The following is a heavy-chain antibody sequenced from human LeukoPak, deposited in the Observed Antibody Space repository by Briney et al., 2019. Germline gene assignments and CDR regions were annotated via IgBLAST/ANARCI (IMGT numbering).Heavy chain of an antibody. CDR2: ISDSGGST. D-gene: IGHD2-2*02. J-gene: IGHJ4*02. Sequence: GGSLRLSCAASGFSFSSYAMSWVRQAPGKGLEWVSIISDSGGSTYYADSVKGRFTISRDNSKNTLNLQMNSLRAEDTAVYYCARDCSSTSCYNRIDYWGQGTLVTVSS. CDR3: ARDCSSTSCYNRIDY. V-gene: IGHV3-23*01. CDR1: GFSFSSYA.